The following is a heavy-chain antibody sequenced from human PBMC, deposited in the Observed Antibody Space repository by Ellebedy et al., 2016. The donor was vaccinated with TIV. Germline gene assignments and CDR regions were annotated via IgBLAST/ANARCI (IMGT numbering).Heavy chain of an antibody. CDR2: ISWDGGKT. Sequence: GESLKISCAASGFTFDDFAMHWVRQAPGKGLEWVSLISWDGGKTNYADSARGRFTISRDNGKDSLYLQMNSLRAEDTAVYYCARRGLAAGGTLLYYWGQGTLVTVSS. CDR3: ARRGLAAGGTLLYY. J-gene: IGHJ4*02. CDR1: GFTFDDFA. V-gene: IGHV3-43D*03. D-gene: IGHD6-13*01.